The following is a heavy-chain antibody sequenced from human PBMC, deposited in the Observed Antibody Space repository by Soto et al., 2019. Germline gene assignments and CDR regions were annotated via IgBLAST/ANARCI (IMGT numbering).Heavy chain of an antibody. J-gene: IGHJ6*02. Sequence: ASVKVSCKASGYTFTSYYMHWVRQATGQGLEWMGIINPSGGSTSYAQKFQGWVTMTRDTSISTAYMELSRLRSDDTAVYYCARDRLWFGEGYYYYGMDVWGQGTTVTVSS. CDR1: GYTFTSYY. CDR2: INPSGGST. D-gene: IGHD3-10*01. V-gene: IGHV1-46*01. CDR3: ARDRLWFGEGYYYYGMDV.